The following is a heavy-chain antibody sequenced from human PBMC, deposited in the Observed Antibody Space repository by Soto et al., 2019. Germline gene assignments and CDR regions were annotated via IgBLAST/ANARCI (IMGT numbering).Heavy chain of an antibody. D-gene: IGHD6-13*01. CDR2: ITPVLGIA. CDR1: GRTFSSYS. Sequence: QVQLVQSGAEVKKPGSSVKVSCEASGRTFSSYSIIWVRQAPGQGLEWMGRITPVLGIANYAQKFQGRVTITADKSTSTAYMDLSSLTFEDTAVYYCARGGAAAGDPNLQRYYYGMDVWGQGTTVTVSS. V-gene: IGHV1-69*02. J-gene: IGHJ6*02. CDR3: ARGGAAAGDPNLQRYYYGMDV.